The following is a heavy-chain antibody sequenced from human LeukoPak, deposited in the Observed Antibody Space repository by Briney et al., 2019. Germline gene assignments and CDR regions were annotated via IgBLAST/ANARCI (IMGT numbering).Heavy chain of an antibody. CDR1: GFTFSGYG. CDR2: IKKDGSEK. V-gene: IGHV3-7*01. J-gene: IGHJ6*03. D-gene: IGHD2-2*01. CDR3: ARARKGVVYLHYYYYMDV. Sequence: GGSLSPPCAALGFTFSGYGMSWSGQAPGKGLEWGANIKKDGSEKYYVDSVKGRFTISRDNAKNSLYLQMNSLRAEDTAVYYCARARKGVVYLHYYYYMDVWGKGTTVTVSS.